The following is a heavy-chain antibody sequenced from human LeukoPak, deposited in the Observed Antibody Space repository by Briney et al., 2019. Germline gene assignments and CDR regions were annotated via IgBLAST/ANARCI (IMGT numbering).Heavy chain of an antibody. CDR3: ARDRIAVAYFDY. V-gene: IGHV3-21*01. Sequence: GGSLRLSCAASGFTFSSYSMNWLRQAPGKGLEWVSSISSSSSYIYYADSVKGRFTISRDNAKNSLYLQMNSLRSEDTAVYYCARDRIAVAYFDYWGQGTLVTVSS. J-gene: IGHJ4*02. CDR2: ISSSSSYI. D-gene: IGHD6-19*01. CDR1: GFTFSSYS.